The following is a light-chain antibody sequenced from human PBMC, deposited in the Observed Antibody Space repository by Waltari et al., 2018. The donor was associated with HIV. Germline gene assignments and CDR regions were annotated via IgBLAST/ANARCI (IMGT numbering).Light chain of an antibody. V-gene: IGKV1-NL1*01. CDR1: QVISNS. CDR3: QQYYNIPRT. Sequence: TQSPSSLSASVGDRVTITCRASQVISNSLAWYQQKPGKAPKLLVYDASRLESGVPSRISGSGGGTDFTLTITTLQPEDFATYFCQQYYNIPRTFGQGTEVEV. CDR2: DAS. J-gene: IGKJ2*01.